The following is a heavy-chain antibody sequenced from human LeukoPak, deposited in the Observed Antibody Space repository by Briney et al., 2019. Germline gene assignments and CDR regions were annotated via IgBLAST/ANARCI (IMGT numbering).Heavy chain of an antibody. V-gene: IGHV4-34*01. CDR1: GGSFSGYY. CDR2: INHSGST. D-gene: IGHD6-13*01. J-gene: IGHJ6*02. CDR3: AGSPERLVLFSYYYGMDV. Sequence: SETLSLTCAVYGGSFSGYYWSWIRQPPGKGLEWIGEINHSGSTNYNPSLKSRVTISVDTSKNQFSLKLSSVTAADTAVYYCAGSPERLVLFSYYYGMDVWGQGTTVTVSS.